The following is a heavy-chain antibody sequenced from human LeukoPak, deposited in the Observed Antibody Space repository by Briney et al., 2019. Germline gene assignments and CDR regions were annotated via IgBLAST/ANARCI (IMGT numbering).Heavy chain of an antibody. CDR3: ARARRDGYESDY. D-gene: IGHD5-24*01. Sequence: GSVKVSCKASGYTFTDYYMHWVRQAPGQGLEWMGWIHPNSGGTNYAQKFQGWVTMTRDTSISTAYMELSRLRSDDTAVYYCARARRDGYESDYWGQGTLVTVSS. V-gene: IGHV1-2*04. CDR2: IHPNSGGT. CDR1: GYTFTDYY. J-gene: IGHJ4*02.